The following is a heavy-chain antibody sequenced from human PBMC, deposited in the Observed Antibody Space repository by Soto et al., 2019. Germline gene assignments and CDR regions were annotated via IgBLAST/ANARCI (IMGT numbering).Heavy chain of an antibody. D-gene: IGHD3-3*01. CDR3: AGADFWSGSDY. CDR2: INHSGST. J-gene: IGHJ4*02. Sequence: QVQLQQWGAGLLKPSETLSLTCAVYGGSFSGYSWSWIRQPPGKGLEWIGEINHSGSTNYNPSLKSRVTISVDPSKNQFSLKLSSVTAADTAVYYWAGADFWSGSDYWGQGTLVTVSS. CDR1: GGSFSGYS. V-gene: IGHV4-34*01.